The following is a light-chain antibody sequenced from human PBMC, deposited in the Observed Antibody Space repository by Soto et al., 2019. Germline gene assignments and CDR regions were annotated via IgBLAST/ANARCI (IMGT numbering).Light chain of an antibody. CDR1: SSDVGDYDY. V-gene: IGLV2-14*01. CDR2: DVS. Sequence: QSALTQPASVSGSPGQSITISCTGTSSDVGDYDYVSWYQQHPGKAPKLMFYDVSNRPSGVSNRFSGSKSGNTASLTISGLQAADAGDYYCSSYTSSGTLVLFGGGTKLTVL. J-gene: IGLJ2*01. CDR3: SSYTSSGTLVL.